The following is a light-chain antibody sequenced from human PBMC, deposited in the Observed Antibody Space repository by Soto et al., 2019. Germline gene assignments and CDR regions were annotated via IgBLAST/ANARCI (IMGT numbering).Light chain of an antibody. CDR3: AALDDSLNGYV. V-gene: IGLV1-44*01. CDR2: NNN. J-gene: IGLJ1*01. CDR1: TSNIGSNT. Sequence: QSVLTQPPSASGTPGQGVPISCSGITSNIGSNTVNWYQQLPGTAPKLLIYNNNQRPSGVPDRFSGSKSGTSASLAIGGLQSEDEADYYCAALDDSLNGYVFGTGTKVTVL.